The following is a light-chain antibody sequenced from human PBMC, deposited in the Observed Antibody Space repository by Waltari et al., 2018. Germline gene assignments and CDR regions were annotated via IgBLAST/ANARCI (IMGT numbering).Light chain of an antibody. Sequence: DIQMTQSPSTLSGSIGDTVTITCRASQSISNWLAWFQQKPDKTPRLLIHKASTLATGVPSRFSGAGSGTDFTLTIRGLQPDDFATYFCQQYSNYRFTFGQGTKLDVK. CDR3: QQYSNYRFT. J-gene: IGKJ2*01. CDR2: KAS. CDR1: QSISNW. V-gene: IGKV1-5*03.